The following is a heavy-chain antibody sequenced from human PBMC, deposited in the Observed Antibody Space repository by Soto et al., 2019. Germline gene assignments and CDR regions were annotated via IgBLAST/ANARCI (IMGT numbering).Heavy chain of an antibody. J-gene: IGHJ6*02. CDR3: ARDGPPTTTGVGPSYAMDV. Sequence: QMQLVQSGAEVKKPGASVKVSCKASGYTFPSYQMHWVRQARGQGLEWMGIINPSGGRITYAPRFQGRVMMTRDTSTNTVYMELRSLRSEDTAVYYCARDGPPTTTGVGPSYAMDVWGQGTTVTVS. CDR2: INPSGGRI. CDR1: GYTFPSYQ. D-gene: IGHD3-3*01. V-gene: IGHV1-46*01.